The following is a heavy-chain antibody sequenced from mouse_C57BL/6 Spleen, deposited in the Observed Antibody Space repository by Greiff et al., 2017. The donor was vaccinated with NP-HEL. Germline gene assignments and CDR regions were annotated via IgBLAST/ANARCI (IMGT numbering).Heavy chain of an antibody. Sequence: EVKLVESGPGMVKPSQSLSLTCTVTGYSITSGYDWHWIRHFPGNKLEWMGYISYSGSTNYNPSLKSRISITHDTSKNHFFLKLNSVTTEDTATYYCARDGDGSRLFAYWGQGTLVTVSA. D-gene: IGHD1-1*01. CDR1: GYSITSGYD. V-gene: IGHV3-1*01. CDR2: ISYSGST. J-gene: IGHJ3*01. CDR3: ARDGDGSRLFAY.